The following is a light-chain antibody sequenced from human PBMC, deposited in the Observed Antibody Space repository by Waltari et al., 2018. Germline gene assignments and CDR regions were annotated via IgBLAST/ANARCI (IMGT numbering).Light chain of an antibody. CDR3: SSYTSSSTLVV. J-gene: IGLJ2*01. V-gene: IGLV2-14*01. Sequence: HSASTQPASASASPGHTIPISHSGSSSDVGGYNYVSWYQQHPGKALKLMIYDVSNRPAGVSNRFSGSTSGNTAALTISGLQAEDEADYYCSSYTSSSTLVVFGGGTKLTVL. CDR1: SSDVGGYNY. CDR2: DVS.